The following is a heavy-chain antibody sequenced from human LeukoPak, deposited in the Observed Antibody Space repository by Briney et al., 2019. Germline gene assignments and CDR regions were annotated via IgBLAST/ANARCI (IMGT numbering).Heavy chain of an antibody. CDR1: GGSISSYY. J-gene: IGHJ4*02. CDR2: IYYSGST. CDR3: ARTSITGTLTPFDY. Sequence: PSETLSLTCTVSGGSISSYYWSWIRQPPGKGLEWIGYIYYSGSTNYNPSLKSRVTISVDTSKNQFSLKLSSMTAADTAVYYCARTSITGTLTPFDYWGQGTLVTVSS. D-gene: IGHD1-20*01. V-gene: IGHV4-59*01.